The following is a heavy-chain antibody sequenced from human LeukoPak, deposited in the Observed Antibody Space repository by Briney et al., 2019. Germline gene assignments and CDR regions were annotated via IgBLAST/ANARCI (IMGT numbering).Heavy chain of an antibody. J-gene: IGHJ4*02. V-gene: IGHV4-34*01. D-gene: IGHD3-3*01. CDR3: ARGRGDFWSDY. CDR2: INHSGST. CDR1: GGSFSGYY. Sequence: PSETLSLTCAVYGGSFSGYYWSWIRQPPGKGLEWIGEINHSGSTNYNPSLKSRVTISVDTSKNQFSLKLSSVTAADTAVYYCARGRGDFWSDYWGQGTLVTVSS.